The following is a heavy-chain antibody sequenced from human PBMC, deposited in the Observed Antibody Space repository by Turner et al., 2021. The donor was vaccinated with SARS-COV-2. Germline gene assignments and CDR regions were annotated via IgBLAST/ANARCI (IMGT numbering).Heavy chain of an antibody. V-gene: IGHV4-34*01. CDR1: GGSFSGYY. CDR2: INHGEST. J-gene: IGHJ4*02. D-gene: IGHD6-19*01. CDR3: ARSGWSLWYFDY. Sequence: QVQLQQWGAGLLKPSETLSLTCAVYGGSFSGYYWSWIRQPPGKGLEWIGEINHGESTNYNPSLKSRVTISVDTSKNQFSLKLSSVTAADTAVYYGARSGWSLWYFDYWGQGTLVTVSS.